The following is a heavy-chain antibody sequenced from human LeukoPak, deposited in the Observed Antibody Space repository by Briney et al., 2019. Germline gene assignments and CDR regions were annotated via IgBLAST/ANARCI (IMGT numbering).Heavy chain of an antibody. D-gene: IGHD6-13*01. V-gene: IGHV4-34*01. Sequence: SETLSLTCAVYGGPFSGYYWSWIRQPPGKGLEWIGSIYYSGSTYYNPSLKSRVTISVDTSKNQFSLKLSSVTAADTAVYYCARVEAGYSSRLDYWGQGTLVTVSS. CDR1: GGPFSGYY. CDR3: ARVEAGYSSRLDY. J-gene: IGHJ4*02. CDR2: IYYSGST.